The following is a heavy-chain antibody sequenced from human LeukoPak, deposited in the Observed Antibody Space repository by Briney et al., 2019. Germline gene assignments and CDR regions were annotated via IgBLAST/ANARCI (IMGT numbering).Heavy chain of an antibody. CDR2: IYYSGST. J-gene: IGHJ4*02. Sequence: SETLSLTCTVSGGSISSYYWSWIRQPPGKGLEWIGSIYYSGSTYYNPSLKSRVTISVDTSKNQFSLKLSSVTAADTAVYYCARSAYGGYKDFDYWGQGTLVTVSS. D-gene: IGHD5-12*01. CDR1: GGSISSYY. V-gene: IGHV4-59*12. CDR3: ARSAYGGYKDFDY.